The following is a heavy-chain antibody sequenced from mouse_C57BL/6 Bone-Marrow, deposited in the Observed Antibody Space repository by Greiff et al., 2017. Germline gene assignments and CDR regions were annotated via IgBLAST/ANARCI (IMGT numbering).Heavy chain of an antibody. CDR3: ERQGEGPGGCAY. Sequence: VQLQQPGAELVKPGASVKLSCKASGYTFTSYWMHWVKQRPGQGLEWIGMIHPNSGSTNYNEKFKSKATLTVDKSSSTAYMQLSSLTSEDSAGDYGERQGEGPGGCAYGGQGTLVTVSA. CDR1: GYTFTSYW. J-gene: IGHJ3*01. V-gene: IGHV1-64*01. CDR2: IHPNSGST.